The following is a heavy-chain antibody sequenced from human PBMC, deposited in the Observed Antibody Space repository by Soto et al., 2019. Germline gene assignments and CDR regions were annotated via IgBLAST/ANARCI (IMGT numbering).Heavy chain of an antibody. CDR3: ARDGRYYDFWSGYHTTSTWFDP. CDR1: GFTFSSYG. CDR2: IWYDGSNK. J-gene: IGHJ5*02. Sequence: GGSLRLSCAASGFTFSSYGMHWVRQAPGKGLEWVAVIWYDGSNKYYADSVKGRFTISRDNSKNTLYLQMNSLRAEDTAVYYCARDGRYYDFWSGYHTTSTWFDPWGQGTLVTVSS. D-gene: IGHD3-3*01. V-gene: IGHV3-33*01.